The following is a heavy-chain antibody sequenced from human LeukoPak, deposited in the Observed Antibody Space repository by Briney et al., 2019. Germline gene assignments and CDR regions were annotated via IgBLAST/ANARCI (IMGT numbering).Heavy chain of an antibody. CDR3: ARDAYFDL. CDR2: ISYDGSNK. V-gene: IGHV3-30-3*01. J-gene: IGHJ2*01. Sequence: PGGSLRLSCSSSAVTLKTYNMNWVRQAPGKGLEWVAVISYDGSNKYYADSVKGRFTISRDNSKNTLYLQMNSLRAEDTAVYYCARDAYFDLWGRGTLVTVSS. CDR1: AVTLKTYN.